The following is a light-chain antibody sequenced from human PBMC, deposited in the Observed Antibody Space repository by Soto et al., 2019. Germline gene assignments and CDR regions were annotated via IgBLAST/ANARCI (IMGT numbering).Light chain of an antibody. V-gene: IGKV2-28*01. J-gene: IGKJ4*01. CDR3: LQHNSYPLT. CDR1: QSLLNSNGYNY. CDR2: LGS. Sequence: DIVMTQSPLSLPVTPGEPSSISCRSSQSLLNSNGYNYLDWYLQKPGQSPQLLIYLGSNRASGVPDRFSGSGSGTEFTLTISSLQPEDFATYYCLQHNSYPLTFGGGTKVDIK.